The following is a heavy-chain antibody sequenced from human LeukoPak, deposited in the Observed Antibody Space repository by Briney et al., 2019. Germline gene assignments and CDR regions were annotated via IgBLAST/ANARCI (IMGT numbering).Heavy chain of an antibody. V-gene: IGHV4-39*02. J-gene: IGHJ6*02. CDR3: ARDGVVPARHGMDV. CDR2: IYSSGST. D-gene: IGHD2-2*01. Sequence: SETLSLTCTVSGGSISSSYYYWGWIRQPPGKGLEWIGSIYSSGSTYYNPSLKSRVTISVDTSKNQFSLKLTSVTAADTAVYYCARDGVVPARHGMDVWGQGTTVTVSS. CDR1: GGSISSSYYY.